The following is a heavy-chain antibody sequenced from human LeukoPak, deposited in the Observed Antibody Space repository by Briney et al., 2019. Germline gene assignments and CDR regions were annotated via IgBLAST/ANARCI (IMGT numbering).Heavy chain of an antibody. CDR1: GGSISSGSYY. CDR3: ARSMVRGVINY. D-gene: IGHD3-10*01. V-gene: IGHV4-61*02. CDR2: IYTSGST. J-gene: IGHJ4*02. Sequence: PSETLSRTCTVSGGSISSGSYYWSWIRQPAGKGLEWIGRIYTSGSTNYNPSLKTRVTISVDTSKNQFSLKLSSVTAADTAVYYCARSMVRGVINYWGQGTLVTVSS.